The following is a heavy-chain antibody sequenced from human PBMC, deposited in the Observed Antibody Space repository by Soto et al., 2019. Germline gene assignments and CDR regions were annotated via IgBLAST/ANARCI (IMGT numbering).Heavy chain of an antibody. J-gene: IGHJ5*02. CDR3: ARVRCSSTSCYTVGWFDP. Sequence: PGGSLRLSCAASGFTFSSYWMSWVRQAPGKGLEWVDNIKQDGSEKYYVDSVKGRFTISRDNAKNSLYLQMNSLRAEDTAVYYCARVRCSSTSCYTVGWFDPWGQGTLVTVSS. D-gene: IGHD2-2*02. CDR2: IKQDGSEK. CDR1: GFTFSSYW. V-gene: IGHV3-7*01.